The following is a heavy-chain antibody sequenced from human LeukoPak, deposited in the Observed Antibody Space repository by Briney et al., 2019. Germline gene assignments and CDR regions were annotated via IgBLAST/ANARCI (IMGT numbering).Heavy chain of an antibody. CDR2: INPSGGST. J-gene: IGHJ6*02. CDR3: ARDGNTSGFWSGYYTDYYYGMDV. CDR1: GGTFSSYA. D-gene: IGHD3-3*01. Sequence: ASVKVSCKASGGTFSSYAISWVRQAPGQGLEWMGIINPSGGSTSYAQKFQGRVTMTRDTSTSTVYMELSSLRSEDTAVYYCARDGNTSGFWSGYYTDYYYGMDVWGQGTTVTVSS. V-gene: IGHV1-46*01.